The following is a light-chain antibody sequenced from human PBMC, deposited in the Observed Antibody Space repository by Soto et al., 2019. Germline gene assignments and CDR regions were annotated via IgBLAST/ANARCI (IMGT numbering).Light chain of an antibody. CDR2: RVS. V-gene: IGKV2-30*02. J-gene: IGKJ2*01. Sequence: DVVLTQSPLSLPVILGQPASISCRSSQSFVHSDGNTYLHWFQQRPGQSPRRLIYRVSTRDSGVPDRFSGGGSGTDFTLKISRVEAEDVGVYYCMEGTYWPKPFGQGTKLEIK. CDR1: QSFVHSDGNTY. CDR3: MEGTYWPKP.